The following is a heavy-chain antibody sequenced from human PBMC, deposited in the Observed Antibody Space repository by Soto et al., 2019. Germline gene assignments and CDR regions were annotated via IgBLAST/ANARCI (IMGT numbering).Heavy chain of an antibody. V-gene: IGHV4-59*08. CDR2: TSNSAPT. CDR1: GCSISIYH. J-gene: IGHJ4*02. CDR3: ARLFRDVYNAVEY. D-gene: IGHD3-3*01. Sequence: SETLSLTCTGSGCSISIYHWSWIRQSPGKGLEWIGYTSNSAPTIYNPSLKSRVTISADTSKNQFSLRLSSVTAADTAVYFCARLFRDVYNAVEYWGQGALVTVS.